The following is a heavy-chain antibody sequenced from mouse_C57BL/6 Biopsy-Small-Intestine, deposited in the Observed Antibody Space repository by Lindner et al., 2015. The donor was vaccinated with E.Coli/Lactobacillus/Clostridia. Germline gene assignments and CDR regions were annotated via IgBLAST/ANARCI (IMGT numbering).Heavy chain of an antibody. V-gene: IGHV1-80*01. D-gene: IGHD3-3*01. CDR2: IYPGDGDT. CDR1: GYAFSSYW. J-gene: IGHJ3*01. CDR3: ARRDPTKAWFAY. Sequence: VQLQESGAELVKPGASVKISCKASGYAFSSYWMNWVKQRPGKGLEWIGQIYPGDGDTNYNGKFKGKATLTADKSSSTAYMQLSSLTSEDSAVYFCARRDPTKAWFAYWGQGTLVTVSA.